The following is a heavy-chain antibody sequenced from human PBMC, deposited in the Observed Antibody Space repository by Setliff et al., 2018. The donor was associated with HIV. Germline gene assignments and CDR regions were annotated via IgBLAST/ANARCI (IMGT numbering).Heavy chain of an antibody. J-gene: IGHJ4*02. D-gene: IGHD2-21*02. CDR2: GYYSGIT. CDR1: SGSVSGYY. Sequence: SETLSLTCSVSSGSVSGYYWGWIRQPPGKGLEWIGCGYYSGITHYDPSLKSRVSISVDASKNQFSLRLNSVTVADTAVYFCARSSRGSLRDLDYWGPGTLVTVSS. CDR3: ARSSRGSLRDLDY. V-gene: IGHV4-59*08.